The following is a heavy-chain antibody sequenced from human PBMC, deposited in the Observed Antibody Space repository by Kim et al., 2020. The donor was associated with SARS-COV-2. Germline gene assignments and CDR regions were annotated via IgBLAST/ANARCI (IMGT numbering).Heavy chain of an antibody. J-gene: IGHJ4*02. Sequence: GGSLRLSCTASGFTFTTYWMTWVRQAPGKGLEWVANIKEDGNEKHYVDSVKGRFTISRDNAKNSLYLQMNSLRDEDTAMYYCARVRLGIIVGTADYWGQG. CDR2: IKEDGNEK. V-gene: IGHV3-7*03. D-gene: IGHD3-9*01. CDR3: ARVRLGIIVGTADY. CDR1: GFTFTTYW.